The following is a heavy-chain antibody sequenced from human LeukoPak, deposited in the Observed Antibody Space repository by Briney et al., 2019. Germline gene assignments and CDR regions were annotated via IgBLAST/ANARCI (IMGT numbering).Heavy chain of an antibody. D-gene: IGHD3-9*01. CDR1: GYTFTSYG. J-gene: IGHJ4*02. Sequence: GASVKVSCKASGYTFTSYGISWVRQAPGQGLEWMGWISAYNGNTNYAQKLQGRGTMTTDTSTSTAYMELRSLRSDDTAVYYCARADSTGYYKSRGGIFDYWGQGTLVTVSS. CDR2: ISAYNGNT. CDR3: ARADSTGYYKSRGGIFDY. V-gene: IGHV1-18*01.